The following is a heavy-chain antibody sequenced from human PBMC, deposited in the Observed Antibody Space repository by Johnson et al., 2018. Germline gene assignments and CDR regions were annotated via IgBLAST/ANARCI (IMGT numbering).Heavy chain of an antibody. CDR3: ASGVRGIVATNYYYGMDG. V-gene: IGHV4-34*01. CDR2: INHSGST. CDR1: GGSFSGYY. J-gene: IGHJ6*02. D-gene: IGHD5-12*01. Sequence: QVQLQQWGAGLLKPSETLSLTCAVYGGSFSGYYWSWIRQPPGKGLEWIGEINHSGSTNYNPSLKSRVNISVDTSKNQFSLELSSVTAADKAVDYCASGVRGIVATNYYYGMDGWGQGTTVTVSS.